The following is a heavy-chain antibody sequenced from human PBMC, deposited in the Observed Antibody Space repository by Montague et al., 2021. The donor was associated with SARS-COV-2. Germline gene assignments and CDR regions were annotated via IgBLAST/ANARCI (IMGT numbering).Heavy chain of an antibody. CDR2: INHSGST. CDR1: GGSFSGYY. V-gene: IGHV4-34*01. J-gene: IGHJ3*02. D-gene: IGHD3-10*01. Sequence: SDTLSLTCAVYGGSFSGYYWSWIRQPPGKGLEWIGEINHSGSTNYNSSLKSRVTISVDTSKNQFSLKLSSVTAADTAVYYCAIPMVRGFSRAFDIWGQGTMVTVSS. CDR3: AIPMVRGFSRAFDI.